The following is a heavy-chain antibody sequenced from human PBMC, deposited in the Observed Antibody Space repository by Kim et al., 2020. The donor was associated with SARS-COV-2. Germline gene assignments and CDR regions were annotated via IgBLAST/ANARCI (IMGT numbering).Heavy chain of an antibody. V-gene: IGHV4-39*01. Sequence: SETLSLTCTVSGGSISSSSYYWGWIRQPPGKGLEWIGSIYYSGSTYYNPSLKSRVTISVDTSKNQFSLKLSSVTAADTAVYYCARLKWGGGSGWYVGHYYYYGMDVWGQGTTVTVSS. CDR1: GGSISSSSYY. CDR3: ARLKWGGGSGWYVGHYYYYGMDV. D-gene: IGHD6-19*01. CDR2: IYYSGST. J-gene: IGHJ6*02.